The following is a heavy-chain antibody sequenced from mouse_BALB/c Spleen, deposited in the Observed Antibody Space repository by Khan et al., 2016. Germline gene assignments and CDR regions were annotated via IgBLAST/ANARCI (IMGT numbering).Heavy chain of an antibody. J-gene: IGHJ2*01. CDR1: GFNIKDTY. V-gene: IGHV14-3*02. Sequence: VQLKQSGAELVKPGASVKLSCTAPGFNIKDTYMHWVKQRPDQGLEWIGRIDPANGNTNYDPKFQGKATITADTSSNTAYLQLSSLTSEDTAVYYCASLLLRFHYWGQGTTLTVSS. CDR3: ASLLLRFHY. CDR2: IDPANGNT. D-gene: IGHD1-1*01.